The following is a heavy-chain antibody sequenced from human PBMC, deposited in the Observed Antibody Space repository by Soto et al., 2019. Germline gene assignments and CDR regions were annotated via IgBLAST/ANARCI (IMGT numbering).Heavy chain of an antibody. J-gene: IGHJ4*02. D-gene: IGHD4-4*01. CDR3: ARDDYSPDY. CDR1: GFTFSSYG. Sequence: GGSLRLSCAASGFTFSSYGTNWVRQAPGKGLEWVSPISSSSSYIYYADSVKGRFTISRDNAKNSLYLQMNSLRAEDTDVYNCARDDYSPDYWGQGTLVTVSS. CDR2: ISSSSSYI. V-gene: IGHV3-21*01.